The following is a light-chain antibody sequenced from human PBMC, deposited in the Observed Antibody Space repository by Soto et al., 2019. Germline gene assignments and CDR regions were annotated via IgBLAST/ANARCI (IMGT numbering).Light chain of an antibody. CDR3: LQHNSHPFT. CDR2: AAS. J-gene: IGKJ4*01. V-gene: IGKV1-17*01. Sequence: DIQMTQSPSSLSASVGDRVTITCRASQGIRNDLTWYQQKLGKAPKRLITAASSLESGVPSRFSGCGSGTECTLRISGVQPEDLATYYCLQHNSHPFTFGGGTKVEIE. CDR1: QGIRND.